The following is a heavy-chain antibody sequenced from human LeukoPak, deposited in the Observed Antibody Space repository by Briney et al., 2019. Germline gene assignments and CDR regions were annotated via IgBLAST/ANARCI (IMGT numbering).Heavy chain of an antibody. D-gene: IGHD1-26*01. CDR2: IYPGDSDT. CDR1: GYSFTSYW. Sequence: GESLKISCKGSGYSFTSYWIGWVRQMPGKGLEWMGIIYPGDSDTSYSPSFQGQVTISADKSISTAYLQWSSLKASDTAMYYCARHTQQALFWELPLNWFDPWGQGTLVTVSS. J-gene: IGHJ5*02. CDR3: ARHTQQALFWELPLNWFDP. V-gene: IGHV5-51*01.